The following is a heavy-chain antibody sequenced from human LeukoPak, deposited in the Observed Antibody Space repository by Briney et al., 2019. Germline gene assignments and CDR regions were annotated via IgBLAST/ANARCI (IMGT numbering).Heavy chain of an antibody. CDR1: GFTFSSYW. J-gene: IGHJ4*02. CDR3: ARATSSGWYVNTVD. CDR2: INSDGSST. V-gene: IGHV3-74*01. Sequence: PGGSLRLSCAASGFTFSSYWMHWVRQAPGKGLVWVSRINSDGSSTSHADSVKGRFTISRDNAKNTLYLQMNSLRAEDTAVYYCARATSSGWYVNTVDWGQGTLVTVSS. D-gene: IGHD6-19*01.